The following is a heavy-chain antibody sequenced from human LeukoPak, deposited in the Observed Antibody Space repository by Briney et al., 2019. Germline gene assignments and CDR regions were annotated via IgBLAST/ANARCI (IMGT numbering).Heavy chain of an antibody. V-gene: IGHV4-39*07. CDR1: GGSISSSTYY. J-gene: IGHJ4*02. D-gene: IGHD6-19*01. CDR3: ARVTPAGAWLGYFDY. Sequence: PSETLSLTCTVSGGSISSSTYYWGWIRQSPGKGLEWIGSVHYSGGSYYSPSLKSRVTKSLNTSKNQFSLKLSSVTAADTAVYYCARVTPAGAWLGYFDYWGQGTLVTVSS. CDR2: VHYSGGS.